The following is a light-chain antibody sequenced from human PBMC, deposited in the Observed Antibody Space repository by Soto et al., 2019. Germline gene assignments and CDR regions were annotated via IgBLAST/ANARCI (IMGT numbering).Light chain of an antibody. CDR2: DND. CDR1: RSNIGNNY. V-gene: IGLV1-51*01. CDR3: EAWDSSLSAGV. J-gene: IGLJ3*02. Sequence: QSVLTQPPSVSAAPGQKVTVSCSGSRSNIGNNYVSWYQHLPGTAPKLLIYDNDKRPSGIPDRFSASKSGTSATLGITGLQTGDDADYYCEAWDSSLSAGVFGGGTKVTVL.